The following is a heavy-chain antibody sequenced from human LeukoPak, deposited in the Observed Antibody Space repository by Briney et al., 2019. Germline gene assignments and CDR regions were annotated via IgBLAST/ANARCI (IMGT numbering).Heavy chain of an antibody. J-gene: IGHJ4*02. Sequence: GGSLRLSCAASGFIFTSHAMHWVRQAPGKGLEWVAIIWFDGSNQFYADSVKGRFTISRDNSKNTLYLQMNSLRAEDTAVYYCARGPYSSTWYYFEYWGQGTLVTVSS. CDR3: ARGPYSSTWYYFEY. CDR2: IWFDGSNQ. V-gene: IGHV3-33*01. CDR1: GFIFTSHA. D-gene: IGHD6-13*01.